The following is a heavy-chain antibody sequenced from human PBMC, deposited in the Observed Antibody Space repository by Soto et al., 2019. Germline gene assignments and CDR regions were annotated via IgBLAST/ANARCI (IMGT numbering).Heavy chain of an antibody. V-gene: IGHV3-9*01. CDR2: ISWNSGSI. CDR3: AKGNSQRRSGYAYYSYYYGMNV. D-gene: IGHD3-3*01. J-gene: IGHJ6*02. Sequence: GGSLRLCCGASGFTFGEDAMHWGRQAPGKGLEWVSGISWNSGSIGYADSVKGRFTISRDNAKNSLYLQMNSLRAEDTALYYCAKGNSQRRSGYAYYSYYYGMNVWGQGT. CDR1: GFTFGEDA.